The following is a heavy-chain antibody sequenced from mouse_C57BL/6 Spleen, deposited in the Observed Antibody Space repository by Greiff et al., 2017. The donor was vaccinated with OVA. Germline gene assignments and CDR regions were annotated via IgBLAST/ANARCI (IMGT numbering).Heavy chain of an antibody. J-gene: IGHJ2*01. Sequence: QVQLKQPGAELVMPGASVKLSCKASGYTFTSYWMHWVKQRPGQGLEWIGEIDPSDSYTNYNQKFKGKSTLTVDKSSSTAYMQLSSLTTEDSAVYYCARGRDFPTVGFDYWGQGTTLTVSS. D-gene: IGHD1-1*01. V-gene: IGHV1-69*01. CDR3: ARGRDFPTVGFDY. CDR1: GYTFTSYW. CDR2: IDPSDSYT.